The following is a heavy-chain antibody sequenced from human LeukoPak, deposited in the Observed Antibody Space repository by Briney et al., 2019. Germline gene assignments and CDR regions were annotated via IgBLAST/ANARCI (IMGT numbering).Heavy chain of an antibody. V-gene: IGHV3-23*01. J-gene: IGHJ4*02. D-gene: IGHD4-17*01. CDR1: GFTFYSYA. Sequence: GGSLRLSCAAPGFTFYSYAMTWVRQAPGKGLEWVSTISGSGGNTFYADSVKGRFTISRDNSKNTMFLQMNSLRAEDTAIYYCAKRPDYGDYPGPWFWGQGTLITVSS. CDR2: ISGSGGNT. CDR3: AKRPDYGDYPGPWF.